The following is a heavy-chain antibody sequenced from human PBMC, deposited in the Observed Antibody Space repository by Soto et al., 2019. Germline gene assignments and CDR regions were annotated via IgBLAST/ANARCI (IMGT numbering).Heavy chain of an antibody. CDR3: ARRGSGSSNYYYYGMDV. CDR1: GYTFTSYY. V-gene: IGHV1-46*01. CDR2: INPSGGST. Sequence: ASVKVSCKASGYTFTSYYMHWVRQAPGQGLEWMGIINPSGGSTSYAQKFQGRVTMTRDTSTSTVYMELSSLRSDDTAVYYCARRGSGSSNYYYYGMDVWGQGTTVTVSS. D-gene: IGHD3-10*01. J-gene: IGHJ6*02.